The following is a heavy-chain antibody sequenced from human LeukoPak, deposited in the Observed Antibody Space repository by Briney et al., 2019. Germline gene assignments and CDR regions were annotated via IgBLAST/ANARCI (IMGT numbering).Heavy chain of an antibody. CDR3: ARAVTVTQNWFDP. CDR1: GFTFSSYG. D-gene: IGHD4-17*01. V-gene: IGHV1-2*02. Sequence: GGSLRLSCAASGFTFSSYGMHWVRQAPGQGLEWMGWINPNSGGTNYAQKFQGRVTMTRDTSISTAYMELSRLRSDDTAVYYCARAVTVTQNWFDPWGQGTLVTVSS. CDR2: INPNSGGT. J-gene: IGHJ5*02.